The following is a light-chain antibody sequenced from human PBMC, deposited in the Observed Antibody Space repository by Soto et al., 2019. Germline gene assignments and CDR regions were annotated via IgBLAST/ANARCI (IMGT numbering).Light chain of an antibody. J-gene: IGKJ3*01. CDR1: QGIGKD. CDR3: QQYDNLPLFT. CDR2: DAS. Sequence: DIQMTQSPPSLSASVGDRVTITCRASQGIGKDLGWYQQKPGKAPKLLIYDASNLETGVPSRFSGSGSGTDFTFTISSLQPEDIATYYCQQYDNLPLFTFGPGTKVDI. V-gene: IGKV1-33*01.